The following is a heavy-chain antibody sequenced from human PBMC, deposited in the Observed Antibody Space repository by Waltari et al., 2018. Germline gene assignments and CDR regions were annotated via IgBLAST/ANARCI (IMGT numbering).Heavy chain of an antibody. D-gene: IGHD5-12*01. Sequence: QVQLVQSGAEVKKPGSSVKVSCKASGGTFSSYAISWVRKAPGQGLEWMGGIIPILGIANYAQKFQGRVTITADKSTSTAYMELSSLRSEDTAVYYCASSPVATIPKIFDYWGQGTLVTVSS. V-gene: IGHV1-69*10. J-gene: IGHJ4*02. CDR3: ASSPVATIPKIFDY. CDR2: IIPILGIA. CDR1: GGTFSSYA.